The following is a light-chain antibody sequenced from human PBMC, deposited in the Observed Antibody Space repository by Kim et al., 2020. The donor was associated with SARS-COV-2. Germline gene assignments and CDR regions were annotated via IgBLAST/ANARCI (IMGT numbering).Light chain of an antibody. CDR3: QTWGTGIHV. CDR2: LNSDGSH. V-gene: IGLV4-69*01. Sequence: QLVLTQSPSASASLGASVKLTCTLSSGHSSNAIAWHQQQPERGPRYLMKLNSDGSHSKGDGIPDSFSGSSSGAERYLTISSLQSEDEADYYCQTWGTGIHVFGGGTQLTVL. J-gene: IGLJ7*01. CDR1: SGHSSNA.